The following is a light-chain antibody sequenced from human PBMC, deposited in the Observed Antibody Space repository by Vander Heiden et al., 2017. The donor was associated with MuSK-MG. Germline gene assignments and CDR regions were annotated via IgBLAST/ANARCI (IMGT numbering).Light chain of an antibody. CDR2: DDS. Sequence: SYVLTQPPSVSVAPGQTASIACGGKNIEIKDVQWYQQRPGQPPVLVVFDDSLRPLGVPVRVSYSNTGDTATLTIRRVEAGDEADYYCQVCDPTPQQVIFGGGTKLTVL. CDR3: QVCDPTPQQVI. V-gene: IGLV3-21*02. CDR1: NIEIKD. J-gene: IGLJ2*01.